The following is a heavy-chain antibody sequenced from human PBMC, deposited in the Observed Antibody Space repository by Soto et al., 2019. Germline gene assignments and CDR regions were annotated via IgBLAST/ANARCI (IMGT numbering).Heavy chain of an antibody. J-gene: IGHJ3*02. V-gene: IGHV4-59*01. CDR2: IYYSGST. CDR3: ARAGDYDFWSGYSNDAFDI. D-gene: IGHD3-3*01. Sequence: SETRALTCTVSSGSMSCYYWNWSRQPPGKGLEWIGYIYYSGSTNYNPSLKSRVTISVDTSKNQFSLKLSSVTAADTAVYYCARAGDYDFWSGYSNDAFDIWGQGTMVTVSS. CDR1: SGSMSCYY.